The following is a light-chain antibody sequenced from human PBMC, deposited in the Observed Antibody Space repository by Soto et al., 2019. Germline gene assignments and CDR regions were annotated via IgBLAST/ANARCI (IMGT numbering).Light chain of an antibody. CDR3: TSYTSTNTYVV. CDR1: SSDIGGYNY. V-gene: IGLV2-14*01. Sequence: QSALTQPASVSGSPGQSITISCTGTSSDIGGYNYVSWYQQHPGKAPKLIIYEVSNRPSGVSSHFSGSKSGNTASLTISGLQAEDEADYYCTSYTSTNTYVVFGGGTQLTVL. J-gene: IGLJ2*01. CDR2: EVS.